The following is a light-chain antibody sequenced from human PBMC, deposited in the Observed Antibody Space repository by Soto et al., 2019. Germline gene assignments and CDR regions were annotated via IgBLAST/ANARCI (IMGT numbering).Light chain of an antibody. CDR3: QQRGKWPSS. Sequence: EVVLTQCPDTLSLSPGETATLSCRASQSVDRYVAWYQPKLGQAPRLLIYDAYTRATGVGARFTGSGSATDFSLTITSLDPEDFGGDYGQQRGKWPSSFGPGTKVE. CDR2: DAY. CDR1: QSVDRY. V-gene: IGKV3-11*01. J-gene: IGKJ2*04.